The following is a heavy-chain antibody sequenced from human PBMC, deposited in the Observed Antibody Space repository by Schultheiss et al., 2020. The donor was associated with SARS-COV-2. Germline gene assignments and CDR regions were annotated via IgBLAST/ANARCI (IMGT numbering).Heavy chain of an antibody. CDR1: GFTFSSYA. V-gene: IGHV3-23*01. J-gene: IGHJ4*02. CDR2: ISGSGGST. CDR3: AKETSLSDIVVVPAAIDY. Sequence: GGSLRLSCEASGFTFSSYAMSWVRQAPGKGLEWVSAISGSGGSTYYADSVKGRFTISRDNSKNTLYLQMNSLRAEDTAVYYCAKETSLSDIVVVPAAIDYWGQGTLVTVSS. D-gene: IGHD2-2*02.